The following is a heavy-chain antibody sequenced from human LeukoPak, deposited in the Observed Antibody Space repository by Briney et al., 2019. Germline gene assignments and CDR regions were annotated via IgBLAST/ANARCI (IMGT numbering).Heavy chain of an antibody. Sequence: GESLKISCAASGLSFRSSAFDWFRQAPGKRLEGVSSISTGTGRYYAASVKGRFTISRDNAKNSLYLDMDSLRAEDTAVYYCATETIGRHYDYWGQGTLLTVSP. CDR2: ISTGTGR. J-gene: IGHJ4*02. D-gene: IGHD1-14*01. CDR1: GLSFRSSA. V-gene: IGHV3-69-1*02. CDR3: ATETIGRHYDY.